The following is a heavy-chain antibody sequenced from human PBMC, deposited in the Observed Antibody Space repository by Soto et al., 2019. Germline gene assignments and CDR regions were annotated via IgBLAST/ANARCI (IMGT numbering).Heavy chain of an antibody. CDR3: VRDGSKTLRDWFDP. Sequence: QVQLQESGPGVVKPSETLSLSCSVSGGSISKFYWSWIRKTAGKGLEWMGRVYATGTTDYNPSLRSRVTMSVHISKKTFSLRLTAVTDADTGVYYCVRDGSKTLRDWFDPWGQGKLVTVSS. CDR1: GGSISKFY. CDR2: VYATGTT. V-gene: IGHV4-4*07. J-gene: IGHJ5*02.